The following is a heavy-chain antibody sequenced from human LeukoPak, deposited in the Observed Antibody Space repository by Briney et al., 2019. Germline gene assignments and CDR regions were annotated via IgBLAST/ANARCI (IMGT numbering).Heavy chain of an antibody. J-gene: IGHJ5*02. Sequence: SETLSLTCTVSGGSISSYYWSWIRQPPGKGLEWIGYIYYSGSTNYNPSLKSRVTISVDTSKNQFSLKLSSATAADTAVYYCARAPYSSSWYQIGYWFDPWGQGTLFTVSS. V-gene: IGHV4-59*01. D-gene: IGHD6-13*01. CDR1: GGSISSYY. CDR2: IYYSGST. CDR3: ARAPYSSSWYQIGYWFDP.